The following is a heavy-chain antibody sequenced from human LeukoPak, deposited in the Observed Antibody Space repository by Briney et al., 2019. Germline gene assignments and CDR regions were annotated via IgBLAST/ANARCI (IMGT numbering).Heavy chain of an antibody. V-gene: IGHV4-4*02. CDR3: ARQKWEQQGRDYYFNGLDA. CDR2: IYLYGTT. D-gene: IGHD1-26*01. Sequence: SETLSLTCPVSAGSISSSSWWSWVRQSPVKGLEWIGEIYLYGTTNYNPSLKSRVTMSVDRSKNQFSLKLSSVTAADTAVYYCARQKWEQQGRDYYFNGLDAWGPGTTVTVSS. CDR1: AGSISSSSW. J-gene: IGHJ6*02.